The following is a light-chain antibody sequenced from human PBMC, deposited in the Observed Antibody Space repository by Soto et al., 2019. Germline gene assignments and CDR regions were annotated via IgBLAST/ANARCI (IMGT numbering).Light chain of an antibody. J-gene: IGLJ1*01. CDR3: SSHTSGSTRV. Sequence: VLTQPASVSGSPGQSIAISCTCSSSDVGGYDYVSWYQQQPDKAPKLMIYEVTKRPSGVSNRFSGSKSGNTASLTISGLQAEDEADNYCSSHTSGSTRVFGTGTKVTVL. CDR1: SSDVGGYDY. V-gene: IGLV2-14*01. CDR2: EVT.